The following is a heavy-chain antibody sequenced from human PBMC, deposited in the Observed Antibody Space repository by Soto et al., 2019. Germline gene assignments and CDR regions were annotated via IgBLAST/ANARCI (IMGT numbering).Heavy chain of an antibody. Sequence: PSETLSLTCAVYGGSFSGYYWTWIRQPPGTGLEWIGEINHSGSTNYNPSLKSRVTISVDKSKNQFSLKLSSVTAADTAVYYCARVGYGVTMVRGVTACCTFDYWGQGTLVTVSS. CDR2: INHSGST. CDR3: ARVGYGVTMVRGVTACCTFDY. V-gene: IGHV4-34*01. D-gene: IGHD3-10*01. CDR1: GGSFSGYY. J-gene: IGHJ4*02.